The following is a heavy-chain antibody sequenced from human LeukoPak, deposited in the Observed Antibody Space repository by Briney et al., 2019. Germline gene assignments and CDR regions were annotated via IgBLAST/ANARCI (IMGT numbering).Heavy chain of an antibody. CDR1: GGSISSSIYY. CDR2: IYYSGST. Sequence: SETLSLTSTVSGGSISSSIYYWGWIRQPPGKGLEWIGSIYYSGSTYYNPSLKSRVTISVDTSKNQFSLKLSSVTAADTAVYYCARHMSYSSSSAFDYWGQGTLVTVSS. D-gene: IGHD6-6*01. CDR3: ARHMSYSSSSAFDY. V-gene: IGHV4-39*01. J-gene: IGHJ4*02.